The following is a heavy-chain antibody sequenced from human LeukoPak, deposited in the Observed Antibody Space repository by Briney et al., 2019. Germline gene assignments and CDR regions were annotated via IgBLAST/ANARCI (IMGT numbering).Heavy chain of an antibody. CDR1: GYTFTSYD. Sequence: GASVKVSFKASGYTFTSYDINWVRQATGQGLEWMGWMNPNSGNTGYAQKFQGRVTITRNTSISTAYVELSSLRSEDTAVYYCARARMTRNDKMYCFDYWGQGTLVTVSS. CDR2: MNPNSGNT. D-gene: IGHD1-1*01. CDR3: ARARMTRNDKMYCFDY. J-gene: IGHJ4*02. V-gene: IGHV1-8*03.